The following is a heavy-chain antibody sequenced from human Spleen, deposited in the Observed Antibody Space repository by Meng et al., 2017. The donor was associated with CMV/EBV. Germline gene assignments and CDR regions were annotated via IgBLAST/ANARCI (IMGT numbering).Heavy chain of an antibody. CDR2: INPNSGGT. V-gene: IGHV1-2*02. J-gene: IGHJ6*02. CDR1: GYTFTGYY. Sequence: ASVKVSCKASGYTFTGYYMHWVRQAPGQGLEWMGWINPNSGGTNYAQKFQGRVTMTRDTSISTAYMELSRLRSDDTAVYYCARRYCSSTSCADYYGMDVWGQGTTVTVSS. CDR3: ARRYCSSTSCADYYGMDV. D-gene: IGHD2-2*01.